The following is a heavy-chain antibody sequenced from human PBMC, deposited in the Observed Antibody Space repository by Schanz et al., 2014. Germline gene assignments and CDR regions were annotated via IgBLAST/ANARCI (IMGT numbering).Heavy chain of an antibody. CDR1: GFTFSDYY. J-gene: IGHJ4*02. Sequence: QVYLVESGGDLVKPGGSLRLSCAASGFTFSDYYMAWIRQAPGKGLEWVSHISGSSIHKNYADSVKGRFSISRDNGETSVYLQINSLRVEDTAVYYCASPPISVAGRLADYWGQGILVAVSS. D-gene: IGHD6-19*01. CDR2: ISGSSIHK. CDR3: ASPPISVAGRLADY. V-gene: IGHV3-11*05.